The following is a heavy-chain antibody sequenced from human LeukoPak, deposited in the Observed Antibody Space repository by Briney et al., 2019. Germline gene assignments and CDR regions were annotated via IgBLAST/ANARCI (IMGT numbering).Heavy chain of an antibody. J-gene: IGHJ4*02. D-gene: IGHD6-19*01. Sequence: PGGSLRLSCAASGFTFSSYGMHWVRQAPGKGLEWVAVISYDGSNKYYADSVKGRFTISRDNSKNTLYLQMNSLRAEDTAVYYCAKSFSSGWYGGYYFDYWGQGTLVTVSS. V-gene: IGHV3-30*18. CDR1: GFTFSSYG. CDR3: AKSFSSGWYGGYYFDY. CDR2: ISYDGSNK.